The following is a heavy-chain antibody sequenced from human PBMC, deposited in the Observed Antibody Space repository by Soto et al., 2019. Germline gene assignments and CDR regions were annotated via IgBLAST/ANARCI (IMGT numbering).Heavy chain of an antibody. D-gene: IGHD5-12*01. Sequence: QVQLVQSGAEVKKPGASVQVACKASGYTFTRSGISWVRQAPGQGLEWMGWISTYNGDTNYAQTFQGRVTMTTDTSTSTVHMEVRSLRSDDTAVYYCAREGVAPYYYSGMDVWGQWTPGTVSS. CDR2: ISTYNGDT. J-gene: IGHJ6*02. V-gene: IGHV1-18*01. CDR1: GYTFTRSG. CDR3: AREGVAPYYYSGMDV.